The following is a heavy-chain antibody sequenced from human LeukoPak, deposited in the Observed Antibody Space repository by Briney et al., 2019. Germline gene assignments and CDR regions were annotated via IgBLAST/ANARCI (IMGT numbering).Heavy chain of an antibody. J-gene: IGHJ4*02. V-gene: IGHV3-23*01. CDR2: ISGSGGST. Sequence: GGSLRLSCAASGFTFSSYAMSWVRQAPGKGLEWVSNISGSGGSTYYGDSVKGRFTISRDNSKKTLHLQMNSLRAEDMAVYYCTIEGRYDFWSGYHDYWGQGTLVTVSS. CDR1: GFTFSSYA. CDR3: TIEGRYDFWSGYHDY. D-gene: IGHD3-3*01.